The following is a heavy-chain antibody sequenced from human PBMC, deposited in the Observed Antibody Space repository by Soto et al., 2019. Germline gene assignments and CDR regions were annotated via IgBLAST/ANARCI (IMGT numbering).Heavy chain of an antibody. J-gene: IGHJ4*02. Sequence: GGSLRLSCVASGFNFNYHTMTWVRQAPGKGLEWVASIGVNVGHIFYADSVKGRVTISRDDSSNTLFLQMNSLKVEDTALYYCAKWQQLKWGQGTLVTVSS. CDR3: AKWQQLK. V-gene: IGHV3-21*06. CDR2: IGVNVGHI. D-gene: IGHD6-13*01. CDR1: GFNFNYHT.